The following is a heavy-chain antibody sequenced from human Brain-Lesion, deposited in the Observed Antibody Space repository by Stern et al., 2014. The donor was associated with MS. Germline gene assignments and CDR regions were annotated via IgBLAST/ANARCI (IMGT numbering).Heavy chain of an antibody. D-gene: IGHD5-18*01. CDR3: AKDGPALVTNWFDP. V-gene: IGHV1-69*06. CDR2: IIPIFGSP. Sequence: VHLVESGPEVKKPGSSVQVSCKASGGTFGTYPITWLRQAPGQGLEWMGRIIPIFGSPNYAQEFQGRVTITADRSTTTIYMKLSSLKSDDAAVYYCAKDGPALVTNWFDPWGRGTLVTVSS. CDR1: GGTFGTYP. J-gene: IGHJ5*02.